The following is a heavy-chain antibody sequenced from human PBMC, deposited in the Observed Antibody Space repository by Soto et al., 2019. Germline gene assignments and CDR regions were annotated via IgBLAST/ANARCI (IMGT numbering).Heavy chain of an antibody. CDR2: IYYSGST. Sequence: KPSETLSLTCTVSGGSISSSSYYWGWIRQPPGKGLEWGGSIYYSGSTYYNPSLKSRVTISVDTSKNQFSLKLSSVTAADTAVYYCARVVVVITSLPYSWFDPWGQGTLVTVSS. V-gene: IGHV4-39*01. J-gene: IGHJ5*02. CDR1: GGSISSSSYY. CDR3: ARVVVVITSLPYSWFDP. D-gene: IGHD3-22*01.